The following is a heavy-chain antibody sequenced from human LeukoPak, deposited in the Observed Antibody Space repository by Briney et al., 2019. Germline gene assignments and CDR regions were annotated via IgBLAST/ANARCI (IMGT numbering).Heavy chain of an antibody. Sequence: ASVKVSCKASGGTFSSCAISWVRQAPGQGLEWMGGIIPIFGTANYAQKFQGRVTITADESTSTAYMELSSLRSEDTAVYYCARASDYDFWSGYFDYWGQGTLVTVSS. D-gene: IGHD3-3*01. CDR1: GGTFSSCA. V-gene: IGHV1-69*13. CDR3: ARASDYDFWSGYFDY. J-gene: IGHJ4*02. CDR2: IIPIFGTA.